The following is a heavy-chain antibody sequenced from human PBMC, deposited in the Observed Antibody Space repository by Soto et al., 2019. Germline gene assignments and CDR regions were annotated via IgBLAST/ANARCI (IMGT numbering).Heavy chain of an antibody. CDR1: GFTFSSYA. D-gene: IGHD3-22*01. J-gene: IGHJ3*02. V-gene: IGHV3-23*01. CDR2: ISGSGGST. Sequence: GGSLRLSCAASGFTFSSYAMSWVRQAPGKGLEWVSAISGSGGSTYYADSVKGQFTISRDNSKNTLYLQMNSLRAEDTAVYYCAKVEYYDSSGYYENDAFDIWGQGTMVTVSS. CDR3: AKVEYYDSSGYYENDAFDI.